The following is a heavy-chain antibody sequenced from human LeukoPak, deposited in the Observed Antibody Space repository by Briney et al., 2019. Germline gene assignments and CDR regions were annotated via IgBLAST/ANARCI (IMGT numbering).Heavy chain of an antibody. CDR2: ISGSGGST. J-gene: IGHJ6*02. CDR3: AKPRRYAQLWLGGLDV. D-gene: IGHD5-18*01. CDR1: GFTFSTYT. V-gene: IGHV3-23*01. Sequence: PGGSLRLSCAASGFTFSTYTMSWVRQAPGKGLEWVSTISGSGGSTYSADSVKGRFSISRDNSKNTVYLQMNNLRAEDTAVYFCAKPRRYAQLWLGGLDVWGQGTTVTVSS.